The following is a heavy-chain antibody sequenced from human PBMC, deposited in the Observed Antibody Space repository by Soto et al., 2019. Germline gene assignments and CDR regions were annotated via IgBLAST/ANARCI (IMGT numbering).Heavy chain of an antibody. V-gene: IGHV1-69*02. J-gene: IGHJ3*01. Sequence: QVHLEQSGAEVKKPGSSVKVSCKAAGGTFSAYTLIWVRQAPGQGLEWMGRIIPMLTVTNSAQKFQGRVTLTVDKSTSTAFMELASLTPDDTAVYYCSIGSWSAETFDVWGQGTMVTVSS. D-gene: IGHD2-2*01. CDR3: SIGSWSAETFDV. CDR1: GGTFSAYT. CDR2: IIPMLTVT.